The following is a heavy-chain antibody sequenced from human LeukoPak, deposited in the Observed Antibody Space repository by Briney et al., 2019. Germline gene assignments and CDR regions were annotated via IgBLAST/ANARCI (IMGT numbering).Heavy chain of an antibody. J-gene: IGHJ5*02. CDR3: ARRPVAGGWFDP. CDR2: INPSGGST. D-gene: IGHD6-19*01. CDR1: GYTFTSYY. V-gene: IGHV1-46*01. Sequence: AASVKVSCKASGYTFTSYYMHWVRQAPGQGLEWMGIINPSGGSTSYAQKFQGRVTMTRDTSTSTVYTELSSLRSEDTAVYYCARRPVAGGWFDPWGQGTLVTVSS.